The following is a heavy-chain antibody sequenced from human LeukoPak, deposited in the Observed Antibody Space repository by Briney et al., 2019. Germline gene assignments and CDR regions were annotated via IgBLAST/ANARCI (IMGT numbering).Heavy chain of an antibody. CDR3: ARVGRWLQLFDY. J-gene: IGHJ4*02. Sequence: GGSLRLSCAASGFTFSDYYMSWVRQAPGKGLEWVANIKQDGSEKYYVDSVKGRFTISRDNAKNSLYLQMNSLRAEDTAVYYCARVGRWLQLFDYWGQGTLVTVSS. CDR2: IKQDGSEK. D-gene: IGHD5-24*01. V-gene: IGHV3-7*01. CDR1: GFTFSDYY.